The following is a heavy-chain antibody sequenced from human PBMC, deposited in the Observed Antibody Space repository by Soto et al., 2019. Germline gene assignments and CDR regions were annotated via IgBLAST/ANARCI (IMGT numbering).Heavy chain of an antibody. CDR2: ISGNNGNT. CDR3: ALSYSSSSLFYFYH. CDR1: GYTFTSNG. J-gene: IGHJ1*01. V-gene: IGHV1-18*04. D-gene: IGHD6-6*01. Sequence: ASVKVDCKESGYTFTSNGISWVRQAPGQGLEWMGWISGNNGNTKYAQKLQGRVTMTTDTSTSTAYMELSRLRSDDTAIYYCALSYSSSSLFYFYHRGQRTLVTVSA.